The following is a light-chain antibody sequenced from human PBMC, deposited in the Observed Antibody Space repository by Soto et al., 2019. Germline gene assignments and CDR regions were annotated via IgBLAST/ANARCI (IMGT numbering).Light chain of an antibody. V-gene: IGKV3-11*01. CDR1: QSVSSY. CDR2: DAS. J-gene: IGKJ3*01. Sequence: EIVLTQSPATLSLSPGERATLSCRASQSVSSYLAWYQQKPGQAPRLLIYDASNRATGIPARFSGSGSGTDFTLTISSLEPEDFAVYYCHQRSNWPPFTCGPGTKVDIK. CDR3: HQRSNWPPFT.